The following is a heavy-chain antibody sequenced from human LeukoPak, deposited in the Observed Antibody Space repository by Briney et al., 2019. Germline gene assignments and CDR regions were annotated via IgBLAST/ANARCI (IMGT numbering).Heavy chain of an antibody. J-gene: IGHJ4*02. CDR1: GFPFSTFW. Sequence: GGSLRLSCAVSGFPFSTFWMSWVRQAPGKGLEWVANINQDGSEKYYVDSVRGRFAISRDNAKNSLYLQMNSLRPEDTAMYYCARRAGAYSHPYDYWGQGTLVTVSS. V-gene: IGHV3-7*01. CDR3: ARRAGAYSHPYDY. D-gene: IGHD4/OR15-4a*01. CDR2: INQDGSEK.